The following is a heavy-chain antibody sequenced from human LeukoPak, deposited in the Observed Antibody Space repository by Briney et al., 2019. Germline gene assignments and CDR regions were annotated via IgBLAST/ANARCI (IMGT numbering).Heavy chain of an antibody. CDR1: GFTFSNYN. CDR3: ARDRYDGSGSYMDY. Sequence: PGGSLRLSCAASGFTFSNYNMNWVRQAPGKGLEWVSSISSSSSYIYYADSVEGRFTISRDNAKNSLYLQMNSLRAEDTAVYYCARDRYDGSGSYMDYWGQGTLVTVSS. V-gene: IGHV3-21*01. D-gene: IGHD3-10*01. CDR2: ISSSSSYI. J-gene: IGHJ4*02.